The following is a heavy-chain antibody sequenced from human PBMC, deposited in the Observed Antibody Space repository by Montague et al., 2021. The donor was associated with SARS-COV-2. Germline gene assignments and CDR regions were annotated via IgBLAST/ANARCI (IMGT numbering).Heavy chain of an antibody. Sequence: SETLSLTCAVYGGSFSGYYWSWIRQPPGKGLEWIGEINHSGSTNYNPSLKSRVTISVDTSKNQFSLKLSSVTAADTAVYYCAGGSRQWLVRPPHYYYFDYWGQGTLVTVSS. CDR3: AGGSRQWLVRPPHYYYFDY. J-gene: IGHJ4*02. V-gene: IGHV4-34*01. D-gene: IGHD6-19*01. CDR1: GGSFSGYY. CDR2: INHSGST.